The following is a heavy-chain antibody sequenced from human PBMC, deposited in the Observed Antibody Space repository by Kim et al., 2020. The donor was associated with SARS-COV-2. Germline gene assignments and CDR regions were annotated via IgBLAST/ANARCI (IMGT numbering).Heavy chain of an antibody. D-gene: IGHD4-17*01. CDR3: ARDGGYGDYFSLYY. V-gene: IGHV3-21*01. J-gene: IGHJ4*02. Sequence: DSVRSRFTISRDNAKNSLYLQMNSLRAEDTAVYYCARDGGYGDYFSLYYWGQGTLVTVSS.